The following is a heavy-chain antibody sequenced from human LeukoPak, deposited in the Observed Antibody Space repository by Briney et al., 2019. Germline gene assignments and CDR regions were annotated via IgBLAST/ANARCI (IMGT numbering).Heavy chain of an antibody. V-gene: IGHV3-30*18. CDR2: ISYDGRNK. Sequence: GGSLRLSCAASGFTFNNYGMHWVRQAPGKGLEWVAVISYDGRNKHYPDSVKGRFTISRDISTDTLWLQMDSLGTEDTAVYYCAKGPLRGTAAAIDYWGQGTLVTVSS. D-gene: IGHD2-2*01. CDR3: AKGPLRGTAAAIDY. J-gene: IGHJ4*02. CDR1: GFTFNNYG.